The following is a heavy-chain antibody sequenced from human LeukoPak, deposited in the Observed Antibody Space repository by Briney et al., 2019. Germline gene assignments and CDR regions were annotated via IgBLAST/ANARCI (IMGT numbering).Heavy chain of an antibody. Sequence: KRSGPTLVNPPQTLTLTCTFSGFSLGTRGVGVGWIRQPPGKALEWLALIFWNDDKRYRPSLKSRLTITKDTSKNQVVLTMTNMDPVDTATYYCAHVGTILFDYWGQGTLVTVSS. J-gene: IGHJ4*02. V-gene: IGHV2-5*01. CDR3: AHVGTILFDY. CDR2: IFWNDDK. CDR1: GFSLGTRGVG. D-gene: IGHD2-21*01.